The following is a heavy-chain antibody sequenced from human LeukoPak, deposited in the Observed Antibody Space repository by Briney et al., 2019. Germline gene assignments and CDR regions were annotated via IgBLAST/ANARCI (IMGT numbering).Heavy chain of an antibody. CDR1: GFTVSSNY. J-gene: IGHJ4*02. CDR2: IYSGGST. V-gene: IGHV3-53*01. CDR3: AKDFRGGSYGDYFDY. D-gene: IGHD1-26*01. Sequence: GGSLRLSCAASGFTVSSNYMSWVRQAPGKGLEWVSVIYSGGSTYYADSVKGRFTISRDNSKNTLYLQMNSLRAEDTAVYYCAKDFRGGSYGDYFDYWGQGTLVTVSS.